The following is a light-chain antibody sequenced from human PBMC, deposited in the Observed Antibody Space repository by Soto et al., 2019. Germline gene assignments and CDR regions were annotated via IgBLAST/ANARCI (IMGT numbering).Light chain of an antibody. V-gene: IGKV3-20*01. CDR2: GAS. CDR3: QQYGSSPDT. J-gene: IGKJ2*01. CDR1: QSVSSSY. Sequence: EIVLTQSPGTLYLSPGERATLSCRASQSVSSSYLAWYQQKPGQAPRLLIYGASNRATGIPDRFSGSGSGTDFTLTISRMEPEDFAVYYCQQYGSSPDTFGQGTKLEIK.